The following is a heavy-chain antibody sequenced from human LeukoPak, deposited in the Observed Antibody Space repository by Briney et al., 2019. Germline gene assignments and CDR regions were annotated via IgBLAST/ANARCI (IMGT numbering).Heavy chain of an antibody. Sequence: SETLSLTCTVSGGSISSYYWSWIRQPPGKGLEWSGYIYYSGSTNYNPSLKSRVTISVDTSKNQFSLKLSSVTAADTAVYYCARLPTLGYCSGGSCYSYYYYGMDAWGQGTTVTVSS. J-gene: IGHJ6*02. CDR3: ARLPTLGYCSGGSCYSYYYYGMDA. CDR1: GGSISSYY. CDR2: IYYSGST. V-gene: IGHV4-59*12. D-gene: IGHD2-15*01.